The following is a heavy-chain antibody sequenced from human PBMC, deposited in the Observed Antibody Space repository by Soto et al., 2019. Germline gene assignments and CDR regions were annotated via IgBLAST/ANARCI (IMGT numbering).Heavy chain of an antibody. J-gene: IGHJ5*02. CDR1: GDSINSDSVY. CDR2: ITYNGRT. V-gene: IGHV4-31*03. Sequence: SETLSLTCSINGDSINSDSVYWSWIRQSPGKGLEYIGYITYNGRTFYNPSLKSRVTMSVDTPKNQFSLEVGSVTAADTAVYYCARERQVGPSSGRFDPWGQGTLVTVSS. CDR3: ARERQVGPSSGRFDP.